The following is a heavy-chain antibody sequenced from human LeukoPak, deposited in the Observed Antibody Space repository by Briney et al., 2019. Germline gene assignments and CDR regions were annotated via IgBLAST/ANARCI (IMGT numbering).Heavy chain of an antibody. J-gene: IGHJ4*02. V-gene: IGHV1-69*13. D-gene: IGHD2-15*01. CDR3: ARGRYCSGGSCLLHYGDYEY. CDR1: GGTFSSYA. CDR2: IIPIFGTA. Sequence: SVKVSCKASGGTFSSYAISWVRQAPGQGLEWMGRIIPIFGTANYAQKFQGRVTITADESTITAYMVLSSLRSEDTAVYYCARGRYCSGGSCLLHYGDYEYWGQGTLVTVSS.